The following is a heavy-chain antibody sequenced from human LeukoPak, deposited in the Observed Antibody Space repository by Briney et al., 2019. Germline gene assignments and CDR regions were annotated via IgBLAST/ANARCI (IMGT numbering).Heavy chain of an antibody. Sequence: PGGSLRLSCAASGFTFSNAWMSWVRQAPGKGLEWVGRIKSKTDGGTTDYAAPVKGRFTISRDDSKNTLYLQMNSLKTEDTAVYYCTRDSTFGGVIVLSGYEDYWGQGTLVTVSS. V-gene: IGHV3-15*01. D-gene: IGHD3-16*02. CDR3: TRDSTFGGVIVLSGYEDY. J-gene: IGHJ4*02. CDR1: GFTFSNAW. CDR2: IKSKTDGGTT.